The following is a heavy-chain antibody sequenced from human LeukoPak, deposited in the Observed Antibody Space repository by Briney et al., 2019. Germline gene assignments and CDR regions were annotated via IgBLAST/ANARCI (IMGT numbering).Heavy chain of an antibody. CDR1: GYTFTSYG. CDR3: ARGPGIAVAGTSYYYMDV. V-gene: IGHV1-8*03. J-gene: IGHJ6*03. D-gene: IGHD6-19*01. CDR2: MNPNSGNT. Sequence: ASVKVSCKASGYTFTSYGISWVRQAPGQGLEWMGWMNPNSGNTGYAQKFQGRVTITRNTSISTAYMELSSLRSEDTAVYYCARGPGIAVAGTSYYYMDVWGKGTTVTVSS.